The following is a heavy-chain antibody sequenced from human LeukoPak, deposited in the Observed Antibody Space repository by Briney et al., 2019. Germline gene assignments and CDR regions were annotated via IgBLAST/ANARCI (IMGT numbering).Heavy chain of an antibody. V-gene: IGHV1-69*05. CDR1: GGTFSSYA. D-gene: IGHD6-6*01. CDR3: ARGSSSRRYYYYYMDV. J-gene: IGHJ6*03. Sequence: SVKVSCKASGGTFSSYAISWVRQAPGQGLEWMGGIIPIFGTANYAQKFQGRVTITTDESTSTAYMELSSLRSEDTAVDYCARGSSSRRYYYYYMDVWGKGTTVTVSS. CDR2: IIPIFGTA.